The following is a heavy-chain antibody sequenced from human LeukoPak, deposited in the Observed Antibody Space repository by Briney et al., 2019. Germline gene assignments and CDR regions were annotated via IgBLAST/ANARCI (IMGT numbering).Heavy chain of an antibody. Sequence: SVKVSCKASGGTFSRYAISWVRQAPAQGLEWMGGIIPIFGTANYAQKFQGRVTITTDESTSTAYMELSSLRSEDTAVYYCARESRGDGYNFDYWGQGTLVTVSS. D-gene: IGHD5-24*01. V-gene: IGHV1-69*05. CDR2: IIPIFGTA. CDR1: GGTFSRYA. J-gene: IGHJ4*02. CDR3: ARESRGDGYNFDY.